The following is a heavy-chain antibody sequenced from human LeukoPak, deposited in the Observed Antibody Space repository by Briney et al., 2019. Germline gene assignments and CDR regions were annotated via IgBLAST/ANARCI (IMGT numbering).Heavy chain of an antibody. J-gene: IGHJ6*03. V-gene: IGHV3-21*01. CDR3: AGDQHGGDYMDV. Sequence: GGSLRLSCAASGFTFSSYSMNWVRQAPGKGLEWVSSISSSSSYIYYADSVKGRFTISRDNAKNSLYLQMNSLRAEDTAVYYCAGDQHGGDYMDVWGKGTTVTVSS. CDR1: GFTFSSYS. CDR2: ISSSSSYI. D-gene: IGHD3-3*01.